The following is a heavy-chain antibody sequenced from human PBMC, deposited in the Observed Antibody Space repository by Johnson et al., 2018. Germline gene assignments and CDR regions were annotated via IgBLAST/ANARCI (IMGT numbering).Heavy chain of an antibody. CDR1: GFTFSSYG. Sequence: QVQLVESGGGVVQPGRSLRLSCAASGFTFSSYGMHWVRQAPGKGLEWVAVIWYDGSNKYYADSVKGRFTISRDNSKNSLYLQMNSLRAEDTALYYCAKDLGYGSSGEDAFDSWGQGTMVTVSS. CDR2: IWYDGSNK. V-gene: IGHV3-33*06. CDR3: AKDLGYGSSGEDAFDS. J-gene: IGHJ3*02. D-gene: IGHD3-22*01.